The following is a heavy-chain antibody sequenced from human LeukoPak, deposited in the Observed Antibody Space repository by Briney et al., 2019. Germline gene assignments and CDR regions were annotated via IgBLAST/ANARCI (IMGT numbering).Heavy chain of an antibody. CDR1: GYTFTGYY. J-gene: IGHJ4*02. D-gene: IGHD4-23*01. CDR3: ATGGGNYLPIDY. V-gene: IGHV1-2*02. CDR2: INPNSGGT. Sequence: ASVKVPCKAFGYTFTGYYMHWVRQAPGQGLEWMGWINPNSGGTNYAQKFQGRVTMTRDTSISTDYMELSRLRSDDTAVYYCATGGGNYLPIDYWGQGTLVTVSS.